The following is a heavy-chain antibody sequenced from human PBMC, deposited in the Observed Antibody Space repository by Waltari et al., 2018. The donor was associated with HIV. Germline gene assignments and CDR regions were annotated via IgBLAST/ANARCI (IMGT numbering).Heavy chain of an antibody. CDR3: ARVKYFYVSREYFFDY. CDR1: GFSLSTPGMC. CDR2: IDWADDK. V-gene: IGHV2-70*01. D-gene: IGHD3-10*02. J-gene: IGHJ4*02. Sequence: QVTLRESGPALVKPTQTLTLTCTFAGFSLSTPGMCVSWIRQPPGKALEWLALIDWADDKYFSTSLRSRLTISKDTTKNQVALTVTNLDPMDTATYYCARVKYFYVSREYFFDYWGQGILVTVSS.